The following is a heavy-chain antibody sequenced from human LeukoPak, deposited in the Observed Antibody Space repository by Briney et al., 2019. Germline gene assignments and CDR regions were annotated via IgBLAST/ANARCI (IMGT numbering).Heavy chain of an antibody. Sequence: SETLSLTCTVSGGSVNTGAYYWPWIRQPPGKGLEWIGYIFYTGSTDYNPSLKSRVTMSVDTSKNQFSLKLSSVTAADTAIYYCVRDVGAIDDWGQGTLVTVSP. V-gene: IGHV4-61*08. CDR2: IFYTGST. D-gene: IGHD2-2*02. CDR1: GGSVNTGAYY. J-gene: IGHJ1*01. CDR3: VRDVGAIDD.